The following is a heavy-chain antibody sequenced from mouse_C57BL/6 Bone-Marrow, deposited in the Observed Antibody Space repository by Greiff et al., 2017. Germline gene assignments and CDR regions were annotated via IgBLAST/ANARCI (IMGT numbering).Heavy chain of an antibody. Sequence: QVQLKESGAELAKPGASVKLSCKASGYTFTSYWMHWVKQRPGQGLEWIGYINPSSGYTQYNQKFKDKATLTADKSSSTAYMQLSSLTSEDSAVYYCAGAVVAGFDYWGQGTTLTVSS. CDR3: AGAVVAGFDY. V-gene: IGHV1-7*01. J-gene: IGHJ2*01. CDR2: INPSSGYT. D-gene: IGHD1-1*01. CDR1: GYTFTSYW.